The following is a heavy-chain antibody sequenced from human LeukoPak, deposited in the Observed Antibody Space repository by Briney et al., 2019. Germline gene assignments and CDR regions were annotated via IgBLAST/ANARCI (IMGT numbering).Heavy chain of an antibody. V-gene: IGHV1-2*02. D-gene: IGHD3-22*01. Sequence: ASVKVSFKGSVYTFTGNYMHWVRQPPGQGLEWVGWINPNSGGTNYAHKFQGRVTMTRDTSIGTAYMELNRLRSDDTAVYYCARGSYDSSDFEYFHHWGQGTLVTVSS. CDR2: INPNSGGT. CDR1: VYTFTGNY. J-gene: IGHJ1*01. CDR3: ARGSYDSSDFEYFHH.